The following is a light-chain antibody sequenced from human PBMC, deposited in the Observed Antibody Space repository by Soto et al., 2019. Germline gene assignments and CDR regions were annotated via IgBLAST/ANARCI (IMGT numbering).Light chain of an antibody. CDR2: SNN. CDR1: SSNIGSNT. Sequence: QAVVTQPPSASGTPGQRVTISCSGSSSNIGSNTVNWYQQLPGTAPKLLIYSNNQRPSGVPDRFSGSKSGTSAFLAISGLQSEDEADYYCAAWDDSLNGYVFGTGTKVTVL. V-gene: IGLV1-44*01. J-gene: IGLJ1*01. CDR3: AAWDDSLNGYV.